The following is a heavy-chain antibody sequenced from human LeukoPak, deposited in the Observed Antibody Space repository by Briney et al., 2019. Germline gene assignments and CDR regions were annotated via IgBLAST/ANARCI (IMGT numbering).Heavy chain of an antibody. CDR2: IYYSGST. Sequence: SETLSLTCTVSGGSISSYYWNWIRQPPGKGLEWIGYIYYSGSTNYNPSLKSRVTISVDTSKNQFSLKLSSVTAADTAVYYCARSSAPPIHDYWGQGTLVTVSS. V-gene: IGHV4-59*01. J-gene: IGHJ4*02. CDR1: GGSISSYY. D-gene: IGHD2-21*01. CDR3: ARSSAPPIHDY.